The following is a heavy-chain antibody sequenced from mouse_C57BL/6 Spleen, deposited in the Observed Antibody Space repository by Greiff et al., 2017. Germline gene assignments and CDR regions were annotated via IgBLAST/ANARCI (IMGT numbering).Heavy chain of an antibody. CDR3: GRAGGSRCGSFYY. J-gene: IGHJ2*01. CDR2: INPNNGGT. D-gene: IGHD1-1*01. V-gene: IGHV1-26*01. Sequence: VQLQQSGPELVKPGASVKISCKASGYTFTNYYMNWVKQSPGKSLEWIGDINPNNGGTSYKQKFKGKATLTVDKSSSTAYMELSSLTSEDSAVYYSGRAGGSRCGSFYYWGQGTTLTVAT. CDR1: GYTFTNYY.